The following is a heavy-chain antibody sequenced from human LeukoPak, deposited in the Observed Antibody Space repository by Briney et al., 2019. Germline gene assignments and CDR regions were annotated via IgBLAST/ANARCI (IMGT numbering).Heavy chain of an antibody. CDR1: GGSISTYY. J-gene: IGHJ4*02. CDR3: ARVSGDDYFDY. CDR2: IYLSGTT. Sequence: SSETLSLTCTVSGGSISTYYWSWIRQPAGKGLEWIGRIYLSGTTNYNPSLKSRVNMSVDTSKNQFSLKLSSETAADTAVYYCARVSGDDYFDYWGQGTLVTVSS. V-gene: IGHV4-4*07. D-gene: IGHD3-10*01.